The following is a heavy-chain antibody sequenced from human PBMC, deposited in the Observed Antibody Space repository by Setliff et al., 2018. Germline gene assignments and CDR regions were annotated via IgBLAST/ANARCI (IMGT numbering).Heavy chain of an antibody. D-gene: IGHD5-18*01. CDR1: VSTFSSYA. V-gene: IGHV1-69*05. J-gene: IGHJ3*02. Sequence: ASVKVSCRASVSTFSSYAISWVRQAPGQGLEGMGGSIPNFGTANYAQKFQGRVTITRDTSTSTVYMDLSSLRSEDTAVYYCAMGPNVDTDIWGGNYMAFDIWGQGTMVTVSS. CDR2: SIPNFGTA. CDR3: AMGPNVDTDIWGGNYMAFDI.